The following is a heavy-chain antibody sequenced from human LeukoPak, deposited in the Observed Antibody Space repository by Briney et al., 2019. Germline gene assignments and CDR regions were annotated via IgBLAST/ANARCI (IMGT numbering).Heavy chain of an antibody. D-gene: IGHD3-10*01. CDR2: ISSSGSTI. CDR3: ARDYYYGSGRPPLPLDY. CDR1: GFTFSSYE. J-gene: IGHJ4*02. V-gene: IGHV3-48*03. Sequence: GGSLRLSRAASGFTFSSYEMNWVRQAPGKGLEWVSYISSSGSTIYYADSVKGRFTISRDNAKNSLYLQMNSLRAEDTAVYYCARDYYYGSGRPPLPLDYWGQGTLVTVSS.